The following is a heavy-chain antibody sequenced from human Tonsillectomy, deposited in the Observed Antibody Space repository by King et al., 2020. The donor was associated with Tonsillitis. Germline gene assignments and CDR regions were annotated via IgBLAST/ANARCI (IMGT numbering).Heavy chain of an antibody. CDR1: GFTFGDYT. D-gene: IGHD3-22*01. Sequence: VQLVESGGGLVQPGRSLRLSCTASGFTFGDYTMSWFRQAPGMGLEWVGFIRSKAYGGTTEYAASVKGRFSISRDDSKSIAYLQMNSLKTEDTGVYYCTRGPYDSSGYFDCWGQGTLDTVSS. CDR2: IRSKAYGGTT. V-gene: IGHV3-49*03. J-gene: IGHJ4*02. CDR3: TRGPYDSSGYFDC.